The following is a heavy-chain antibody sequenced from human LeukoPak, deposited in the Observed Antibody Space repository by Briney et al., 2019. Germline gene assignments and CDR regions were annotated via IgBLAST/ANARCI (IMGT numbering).Heavy chain of an antibody. V-gene: IGHV3-74*01. CDR2: IHRDGSTT. Sequence: QAGGSLRLSCEVSGFTFSSFSMHWVRQAPGKGLVWVSHIHRDGSTTAYAASVKGRFTISRDNAKSTLYLQMNSQRAEDTAIYYCARGTVATPGVSGYWGQGTLVTVSS. D-gene: IGHD5-12*01. CDR3: ARGTVATPGVSGY. CDR1: GFTFSSFS. J-gene: IGHJ4*02.